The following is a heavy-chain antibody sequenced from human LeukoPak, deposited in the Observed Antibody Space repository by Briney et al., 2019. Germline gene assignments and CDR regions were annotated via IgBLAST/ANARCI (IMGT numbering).Heavy chain of an antibody. V-gene: IGHV3-7*05. J-gene: IGHJ3*02. CDR3: ARDRRYSTFDI. D-gene: IGHD2-15*01. Sequence: GGSLRLSCAASGFTFSTYWMSWVRQAPGKGLEWVANMDLDGTEKNYVDSVKGRFTISRDNAKNLLYVQMNSLRAEDTAVYYCARDRRYSTFDIWGQGTMVTVSS. CDR2: MDLDGTEK. CDR1: GFTFSTYW.